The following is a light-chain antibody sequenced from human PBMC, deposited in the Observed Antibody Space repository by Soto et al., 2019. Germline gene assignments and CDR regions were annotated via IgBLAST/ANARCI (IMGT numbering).Light chain of an antibody. CDR1: QSVSSSH. CDR2: AAS. Sequence: EIVLTQSPGSLSLSPGERATLSCRASQSVSSSHLAWYQQKPGQAPRLLIYAASSRAAGIPDRFSGSGSGTDFTLTISRLAPEDFAVYYCQQYRNSLIIFGQGTRLEIK. V-gene: IGKV3-20*01. CDR3: QQYRNSLII. J-gene: IGKJ5*01.